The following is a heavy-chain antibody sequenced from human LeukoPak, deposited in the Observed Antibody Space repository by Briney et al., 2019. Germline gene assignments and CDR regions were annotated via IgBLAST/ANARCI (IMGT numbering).Heavy chain of an antibody. CDR1: GYTFTSYG. D-gene: IGHD1-26*01. V-gene: IGHV1-18*01. J-gene: IGHJ6*02. Sequence: ASVKVSRKASGYTFTSYGISWVRQAPGQGLEWMGWISAYNGNTNYAQKLQGRVTMTTDTSTSTAYMELRSLRSDDTAVYYCAGATTAYYYYGMDVWGQGTTVTVSS. CDR3: AGATTAYYYYGMDV. CDR2: ISAYNGNT.